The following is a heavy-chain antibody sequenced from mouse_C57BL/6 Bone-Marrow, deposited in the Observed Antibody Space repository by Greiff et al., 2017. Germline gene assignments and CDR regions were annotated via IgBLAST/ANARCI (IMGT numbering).Heavy chain of an antibody. CDR2: MHPNGGSP. Sequence: QVQLQQPGAELVKPGASVKLSCKASGYTFTNYWMHWVKQRPGQGLEWIGMMHPNGGSPDYNEKFKSEATLSVDKSSRTAYMERSSLTSEDSAVYYCASSYDYDDYTMDYWGQGTAVTVSS. CDR3: ASSYDYDDYTMDY. J-gene: IGHJ4*01. CDR1: GYTFTNYW. D-gene: IGHD2-4*01. V-gene: IGHV1-64*01.